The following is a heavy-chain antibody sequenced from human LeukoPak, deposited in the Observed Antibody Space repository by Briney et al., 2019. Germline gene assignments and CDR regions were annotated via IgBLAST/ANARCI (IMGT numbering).Heavy chain of an antibody. CDR3: ARGSTRYYMDV. J-gene: IGHJ6*03. D-gene: IGHD2-2*01. CDR2: INPSGSST. Sequence: ASVKVSCKASGYTFTSYYMHWVRQAPGQGLEWMGVINPSGSSTTCAQKFQGRVIPTRDTSTSTVYMDLSSLRSEDTAVYYCARGSTRYYMDVWGKGTTVTVSS. V-gene: IGHV1-46*01. CDR1: GYTFTSYY.